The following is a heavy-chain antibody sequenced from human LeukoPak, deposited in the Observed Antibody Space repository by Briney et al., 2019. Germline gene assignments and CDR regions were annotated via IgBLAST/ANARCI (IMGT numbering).Heavy chain of an antibody. CDR1: GFTFSTLA. J-gene: IGHJ6*02. D-gene: IGHD3-10*01. CDR3: AKGIYYFGSEIFYGLDV. Sequence: GGSLRLSCTASGFTFSTLAMSWVRQAPGKGLEWVSSISSRGDDTSYADSVKGRFTISRDNSKNTLYLQLNSLRVDDAAIYYCAKGIYYFGSEIFYGLDVWGQGTTVTVSS. CDR2: ISSRGDDT. V-gene: IGHV3-23*01.